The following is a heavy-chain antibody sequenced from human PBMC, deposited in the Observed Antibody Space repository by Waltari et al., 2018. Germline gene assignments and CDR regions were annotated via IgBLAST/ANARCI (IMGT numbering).Heavy chain of an antibody. Sequence: EVQLVASGGGLVQPGGSLRLSCAASGFTFSSYSMNWVRQAPGKGLEWVSYISSSSSTIDYTDAGKGRFTLCGDNAKNALYLQRNSLRAEDTAVYYCAELGAVAAEWFDYYYGMDVWGQGTTVTVSS. CDR3: AELGAVAAEWFDYYYGMDV. CDR1: GFTFSSYS. J-gene: IGHJ6*02. CDR2: ISSSSSTI. D-gene: IGHD6-19*01. V-gene: IGHV3-48*01.